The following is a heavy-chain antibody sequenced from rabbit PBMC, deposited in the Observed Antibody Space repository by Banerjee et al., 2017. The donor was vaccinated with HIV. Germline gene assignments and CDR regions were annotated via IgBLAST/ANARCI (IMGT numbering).Heavy chain of an antibody. CDR2: IYAGSSVGT. D-gene: IGHD6-1*01. CDR1: GFDFSTIYY. Sequence: QSLEESGGDLVKPGASLTLTCTASGFDFSTIYYMCWVRQAPGKGLEWIACIYAGSSVGTYYASWAKGRFTISKTSSTTVTLQMTSLTAADTATYFCARDLNSAGVTDYGYAFNLWGPGTLVTVS. J-gene: IGHJ4*01. V-gene: IGHV1S40*01. CDR3: ARDLNSAGVTDYGYAFNL.